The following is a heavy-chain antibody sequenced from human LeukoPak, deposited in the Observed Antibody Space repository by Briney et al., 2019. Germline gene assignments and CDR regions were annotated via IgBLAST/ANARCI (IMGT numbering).Heavy chain of an antibody. CDR1: GYIFIGYY. D-gene: IGHD6-13*01. J-gene: IGHJ5*02. Sequence: ASVRVSCKASGYIFIGYYIHWVRQAPGQGLEWMGWMNPNSGNTGYAQKFQGRVTMTRNTSISTAYMELSSLRSEDTAVYYCARVPSEQQLGNWFDPWGQGTLVTVSS. V-gene: IGHV1-8*02. CDR2: MNPNSGNT. CDR3: ARVPSEQQLGNWFDP.